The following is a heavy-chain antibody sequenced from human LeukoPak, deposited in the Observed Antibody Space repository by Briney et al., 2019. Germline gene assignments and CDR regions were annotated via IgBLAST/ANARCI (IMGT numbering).Heavy chain of an antibody. D-gene: IGHD6-13*01. V-gene: IGHV3-74*01. Sequence: QPGRSLRLSCAASGFTFSSCSMHWVRQTPGKGLVCVSRIKGDGSSIIYADSVKRRFTISRENAKNTLYLQMDSLRAEDTAVYYCVRGTIAAPGIDFWGQGTLVTVSS. CDR1: GFTFSSCS. CDR3: VRGTIAAPGIDF. J-gene: IGHJ4*02. CDR2: IKGDGSSI.